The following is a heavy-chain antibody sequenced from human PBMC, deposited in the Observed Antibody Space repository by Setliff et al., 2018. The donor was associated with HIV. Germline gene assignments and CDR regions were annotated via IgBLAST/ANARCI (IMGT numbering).Heavy chain of an antibody. CDR2: IYYSGST. Sequence: SETLSLTCTVSGGSISTSTYYWGWIRQPPGKGLEWIGSIYYSGSTYYNSSLQRRVTISVDTSKNQFSLKLSSVTAADTAVYYCARVTTGMIVVPWGQGTLVTVSS. J-gene: IGHJ5*02. CDR1: GGSISTSTYY. CDR3: ARVTTGMIVVP. D-gene: IGHD3-22*01. V-gene: IGHV4-39*01.